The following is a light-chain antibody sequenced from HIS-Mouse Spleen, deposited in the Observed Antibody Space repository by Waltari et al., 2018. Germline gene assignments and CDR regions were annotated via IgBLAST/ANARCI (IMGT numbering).Light chain of an antibody. CDR1: QSVSSN. V-gene: IGKV3-15*01. Sequence: EIVMTQSPATLSVSPGERATLSCRASQSVSSNLAWYQQKPGQGPRLPIYGASTRATGIPARFSGSGSGTEFTLTISSMQSEDFAVYYCQQYNNWPGTFGRGTKVEIK. CDR3: QQYNNWPGT. CDR2: GAS. J-gene: IGKJ1*01.